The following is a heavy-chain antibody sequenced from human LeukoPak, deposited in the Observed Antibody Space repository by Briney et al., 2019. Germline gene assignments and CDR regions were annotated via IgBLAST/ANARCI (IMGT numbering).Heavy chain of an antibody. CDR1: GFTFSSYW. J-gene: IGHJ6*02. CDR3: ARDPYGSWSYFPSILYYYYYGMDV. Sequence: PGWSLRLSCAASGFTFSSYWMHWVRQAPGKGLVWVSRINSDGSSTSYADSVKGRFTISRDNAKNTLYLQMNSLRAEDTAVYYCARDPYGSWSYFPSILYYYYYGMDVWGQGTTVTVFS. D-gene: IGHD3-10*01. V-gene: IGHV3-74*01. CDR2: INSDGSST.